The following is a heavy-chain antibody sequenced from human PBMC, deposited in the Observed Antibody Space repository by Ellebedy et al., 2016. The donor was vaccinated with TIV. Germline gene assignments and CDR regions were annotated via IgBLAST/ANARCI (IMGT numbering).Heavy chain of an antibody. CDR1: GFTFSDYY. CDR2: ISSSSSYT. D-gene: IGHD5-24*01. V-gene: IGHV3-11*06. Sequence: GGSLRLXXAASGFTFSDYYMSWIRQAPGKGLEWVSYISSSSSYTNYADSVKGRFTISRDNAKNSLYLQMNSLRAEDTAVYYCARFRDGYNYPYYYYGMDVWGQGTTVTVSS. CDR3: ARFRDGYNYPYYYYGMDV. J-gene: IGHJ6*02.